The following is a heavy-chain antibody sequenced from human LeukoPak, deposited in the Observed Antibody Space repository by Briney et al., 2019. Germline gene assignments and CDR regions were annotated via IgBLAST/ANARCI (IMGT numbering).Heavy chain of an antibody. D-gene: IGHD4-23*01. CDR1: GFTFSTYA. V-gene: IGHV3-74*01. J-gene: IGHJ4*02. Sequence: GGSLRLSCAASGFTFSTYALTWVRQAPGKGLVWVSRINTDGSSTNYADSVKGRFTISRDNAKNTLYLQMNSLRAEDTAVHYCARDETTVVTQFAYWGQGILVTISS. CDR2: INTDGSST. CDR3: ARDETTVVTQFAY.